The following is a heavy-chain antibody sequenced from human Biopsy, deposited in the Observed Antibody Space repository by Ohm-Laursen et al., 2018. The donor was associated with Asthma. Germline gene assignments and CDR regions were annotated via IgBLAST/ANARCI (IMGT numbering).Heavy chain of an antibody. J-gene: IGHJ4*02. CDR2: INPFTGGT. V-gene: IGHV1-18*04. D-gene: IGHD5-24*01. CDR1: GYTFRSYG. CDR3: ARHPYNFGGFDY. Sequence: SAKVSCKASGYTFRSYGVSWVRQAPGQGLEWMGWINPFTGGTHFGQKFQGRVTMTTDTSTDTAYMELRSLRSDDTAVYYCARHPYNFGGFDYWGQGSLVLVSS.